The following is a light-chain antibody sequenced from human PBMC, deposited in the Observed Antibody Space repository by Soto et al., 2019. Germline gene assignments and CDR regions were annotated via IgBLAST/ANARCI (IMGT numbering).Light chain of an antibody. CDR2: EGS. CDR1: SSDVGSYNL. J-gene: IGLJ1*01. V-gene: IGLV2-23*03. CDR3: CSYAGSSTFNV. Sequence: QSALTPPASVSGSPGQSITIACTGTSSDVGSYNLVSWYQQHPGKAPKLMIYEGSKRPSGVSNRFSGSKSGNTASLTISGLPAEDEADYYCCSYAGSSTFNVFGTGTKLTVL.